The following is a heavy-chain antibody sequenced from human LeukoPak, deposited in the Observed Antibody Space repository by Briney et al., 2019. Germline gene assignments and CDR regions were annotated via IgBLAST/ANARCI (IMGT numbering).Heavy chain of an antibody. V-gene: IGHV3-23*01. CDR2: ISGSGGST. D-gene: IGHD3-22*01. J-gene: IGHJ6*03. Sequence: PGGSLRLSCAASGFTFSSYAMSWVRQAPGKGLEWVSAISGSGGSTYYADSVKGRFTISRDNAKNSLYLQMNSLRAEDTAVYYCARLGYYDSSGYTGPNYYYYMDVWGKGTTVTVSS. CDR3: ARLGYYDSSGYTGPNYYYYMDV. CDR1: GFTFSSYA.